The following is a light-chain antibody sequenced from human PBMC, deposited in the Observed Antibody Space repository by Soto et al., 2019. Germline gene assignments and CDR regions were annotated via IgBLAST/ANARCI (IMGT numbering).Light chain of an antibody. CDR1: QSVSSY. CDR3: QQRSSWPLT. V-gene: IGKV3-11*01. J-gene: IGKJ4*01. Sequence: EIVLTQSPATLSLSPGERATLSCRASQSVSSYLAWYHQKPGQAPRLLIYDASNRATGIPPRFSGSGSGTDFSLAITSLEPEDFAVADGQQRSSWPLTFGGGTKVESK. CDR2: DAS.